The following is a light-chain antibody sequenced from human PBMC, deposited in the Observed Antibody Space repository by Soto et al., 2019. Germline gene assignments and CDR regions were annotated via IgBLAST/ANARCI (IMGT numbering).Light chain of an antibody. Sequence: SPSTLSGSVGDRVTITCRASQTIISWLAWYQQKPWKAPKLLIYKASTLKSGVPSRFSGSGSGTEFTLTISSLQPDDFATYYCQHYNSYSEPFGQGTKVDIX. V-gene: IGKV1-5*03. CDR1: QTIISW. CDR2: KAS. J-gene: IGKJ1*01. CDR3: QHYNSYSEP.